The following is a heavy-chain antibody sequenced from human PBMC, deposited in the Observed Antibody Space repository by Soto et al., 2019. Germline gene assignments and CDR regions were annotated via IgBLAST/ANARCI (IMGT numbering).Heavy chain of an antibody. J-gene: IGHJ5*01. CDR2: ISTDSSRA. Sequence: EVQLLESGGGLVQPGGSLRLSCAASGFTFNTFEMSWVRQAPGRGLEWVSFISTDSSRAYYADAVKGRFTISRDNSKHTLYLQMNSLPAEDTAVYACVKGGWLDFWGQGPLVTVSS. CDR3: VKGGWLDF. D-gene: IGHD3-16*01. CDR1: GFTFNTFE. V-gene: IGHV3-23*01.